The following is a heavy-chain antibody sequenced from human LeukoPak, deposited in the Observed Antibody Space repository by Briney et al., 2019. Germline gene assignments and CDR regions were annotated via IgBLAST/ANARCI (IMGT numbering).Heavy chain of an antibody. V-gene: IGHV5-51*01. CDR3: ARRSTYGSGTNYLFDY. J-gene: IGHJ4*02. CDR1: GYSFPIYW. D-gene: IGHD3-10*01. CDR2: IYPGDSDT. Sequence: KAGESLKISCKGSGYSFPIYWIGWVRQMPGKGLEWMGIIYPGDSDTRYSPSFQGQITISADKSISTAYLQWSSLKASDTAMYYCARRSTYGSGTNYLFDYWGQGTLVTASS.